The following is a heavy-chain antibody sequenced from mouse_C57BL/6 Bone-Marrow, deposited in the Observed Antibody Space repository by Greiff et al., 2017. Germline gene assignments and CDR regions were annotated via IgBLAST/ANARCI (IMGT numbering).Heavy chain of an antibody. Sequence: VQLQQSDAELVKPGASVMIFCKVSGYTFTDHTIHWMQQRPEQGLARIGYIYPRDGSPKYNEKFKGKATLTADKSSSTAYMQLNSLTSEDSAVYFCAGYYDGYFDVWGTGTTVTVSA. V-gene: IGHV1-78*01. CDR2: IYPRDGSP. D-gene: IGHD2-4*01. J-gene: IGHJ1*03. CDR1: GYTFTDHT. CDR3: AGYYDGYFDV.